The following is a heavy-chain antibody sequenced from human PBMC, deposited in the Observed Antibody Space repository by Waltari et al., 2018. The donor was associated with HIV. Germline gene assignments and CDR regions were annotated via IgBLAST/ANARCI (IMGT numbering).Heavy chain of an antibody. V-gene: IGHV4-59*11. J-gene: IGHJ3*01. CDR3: ARGSLHYYVVSGYYPDAFDV. CDR2: IYYSVTY. Sequence: QVKLQELGPRLVKPSETLFPTCTVSCGSMDTQSWTWFLKAPGKELEWIGYIYYSVTYNYNPSLKTRVTMSLSTSKSRFSLRLKSVTAADTAMYYCARGSLHYYVVSGYYPDAFDVWGLWTMVVVSS. CDR1: CGSMDTQS. D-gene: IGHD3-22*01.